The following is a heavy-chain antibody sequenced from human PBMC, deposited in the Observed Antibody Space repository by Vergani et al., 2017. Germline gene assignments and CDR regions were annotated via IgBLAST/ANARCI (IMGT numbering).Heavy chain of an antibody. CDR3: ARDQAIAVAGTYGYYGMDV. D-gene: IGHD6-19*01. V-gene: IGHV3-30-3*01. CDR1: GFTFSSYA. J-gene: IGHJ6*02. CDR2: ISYDGSNK. Sequence: QVQLVESGGGVVQPGRSLRLSCAASGFTFSSYAMHWVRQAPGKGLEWVAVISYDGSNKYYADSVKGRFTISRDNSKNTLYLQMNSLRAEDTAVYYCARDQAIAVAGTYGYYGMDVWAKGPRSPSP.